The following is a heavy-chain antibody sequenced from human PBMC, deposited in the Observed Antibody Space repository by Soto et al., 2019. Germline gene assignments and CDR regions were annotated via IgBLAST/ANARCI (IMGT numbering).Heavy chain of an antibody. V-gene: IGHV3-23*01. CDR3: VKEARAKYFDY. CDR1: GFMFSSYA. Sequence: PGGSLRLSCAASGFMFSSYAMSWVRQAPGKGLEWVSVISGSGDSIYYADSVKGRFTISRDNSKNTLYLQMSSLRAEDTAVYYCVKEARAKYFDYWGQGALVTVSS. J-gene: IGHJ4*02. CDR2: ISGSGDSI.